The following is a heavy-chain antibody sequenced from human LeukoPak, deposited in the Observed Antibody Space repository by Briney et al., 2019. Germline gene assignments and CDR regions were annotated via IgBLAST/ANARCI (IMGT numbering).Heavy chain of an antibody. V-gene: IGHV1-46*01. CDR1: GYSFTSYC. CDR2: INPGTGST. J-gene: IGHJ5*02. D-gene: IGHD3-3*01. CDR3: ARDHSVDFWSRYYPGGCFDP. Sequence: ASVKVSCKASGYSFTSYCSHWVRQAPGQGLEWMGIINPGTGSTTYAQKFQGRVTMTRDTSTSTVYMELNSLTSEDTAVYYCARDHSVDFWSRYYPGGCFDPWGQGTLVTVSS.